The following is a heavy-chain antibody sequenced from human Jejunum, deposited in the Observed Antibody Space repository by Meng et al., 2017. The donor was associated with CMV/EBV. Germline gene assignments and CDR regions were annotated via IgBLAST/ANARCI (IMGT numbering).Heavy chain of an antibody. CDR2: FSRSRDNI. J-gene: IGHJ4*02. D-gene: IGHD3-9*01. CDR1: GFSLSSYS. Sequence: EVQLVESGGXXXXPXXALRLSCAASGFSLSSYSMNWVRQVPGKGLEWISYFSRSRDNIAYADSVKGRFTISRDDAKKSLYLQMNSLRVEDTGVYYCARDNDWAFDSWGQGTLVTVS. V-gene: IGHV3-21*03. CDR3: ARDNDWAFDS.